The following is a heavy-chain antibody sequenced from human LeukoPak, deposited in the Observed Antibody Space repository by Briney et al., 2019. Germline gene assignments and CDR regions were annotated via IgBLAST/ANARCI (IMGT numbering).Heavy chain of an antibody. CDR1: GGSISSYY. D-gene: IGHD1-26*01. V-gene: IGHV4-59*12. CDR2: IYYSGST. CDR3: ARERGNLRGDAFDI. J-gene: IGHJ3*02. Sequence: PSETLSLTCTVSGGSISSYYWSWIRQPPGKGLEWIGYIYYSGSTNYNPSLKSRVTISVDTSKNQLSLKLTSVTAADTAVYYCARERGNLRGDAFDIWGQGTMVTVSS.